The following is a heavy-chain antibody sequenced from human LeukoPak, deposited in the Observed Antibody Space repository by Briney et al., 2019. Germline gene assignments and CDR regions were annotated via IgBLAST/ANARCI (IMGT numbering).Heavy chain of an antibody. J-gene: IGHJ4*02. CDR1: GGSISSGGYY. D-gene: IGHD6-13*01. CDR2: IYYSGST. V-gene: IGHV4-31*03. Sequence: PSETPSLTCTVSGGSISSGGYYWSWIRQHPGKGLEWIGYIYYSGSTYYNPSLKSRVTISVDTSKNQFSLKLSSVTAADTAVYYCARYSSSWYYFDYWGQGTPVTVSS. CDR3: ARYSSSWYYFDY.